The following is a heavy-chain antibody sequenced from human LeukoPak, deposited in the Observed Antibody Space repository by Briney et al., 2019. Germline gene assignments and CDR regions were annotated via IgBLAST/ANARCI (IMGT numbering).Heavy chain of an antibody. J-gene: IGHJ4*02. Sequence: GGSLRLSCAASGFAFTNYWMFWVRQAPGKGLVWVSGINPDGSTTTYADSVKGRFTISRENAKSTLYLHMNILRVEDTAVYYCARGRYGDYHWGQGILVTVSS. CDR1: GFAFTNYW. V-gene: IGHV3-74*01. D-gene: IGHD4-17*01. CDR2: INPDGSTT. CDR3: ARGRYGDYH.